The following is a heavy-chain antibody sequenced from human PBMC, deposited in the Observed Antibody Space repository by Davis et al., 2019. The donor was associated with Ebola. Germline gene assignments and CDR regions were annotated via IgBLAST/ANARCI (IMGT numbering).Heavy chain of an antibody. Sequence: MPSETLSLTCAVSGGSISSSNWWSWVRQPPGKGLEWIGEIYHSGSTNYNPSLKSRVTISVDKSKNQFSLKLSSVTAADTAVYYCARDLTYYYDSSGSAWYFDLWGRGTLVTVSS. D-gene: IGHD3-22*01. J-gene: IGHJ2*01. CDR3: ARDLTYYYDSSGSAWYFDL. CDR2: IYHSGST. V-gene: IGHV4-4*02. CDR1: GGSISSSNW.